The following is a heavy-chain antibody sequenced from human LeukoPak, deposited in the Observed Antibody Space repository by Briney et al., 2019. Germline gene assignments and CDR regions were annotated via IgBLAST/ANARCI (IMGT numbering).Heavy chain of an antibody. Sequence: GASVKVSCKASGGTFSSYAISWVRQAPGQGLEWVGGIIPIFGTANYAQKFQGRVTITADKSTSTAYMELSSLRSEDTAVYYCARCSIPTGIAVAGTGAFDIWGQGTMVTVSS. CDR2: IIPIFGTA. D-gene: IGHD6-19*01. J-gene: IGHJ3*02. CDR3: ARCSIPTGIAVAGTGAFDI. CDR1: GGTFSSYA. V-gene: IGHV1-69*06.